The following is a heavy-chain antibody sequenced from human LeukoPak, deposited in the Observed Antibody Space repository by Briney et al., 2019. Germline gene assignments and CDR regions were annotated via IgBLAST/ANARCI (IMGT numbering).Heavy chain of an antibody. D-gene: IGHD6-13*01. Sequence: GGSLRLSCAASGFTFSTHGMHWVRQAPGKGLEWVAVIWFDGSNKYYADSVKGRFTISRDDSKNTLYLQMTSLRAEDTAVYYCARDLSPDTATGMYFFDFLGQGTLVTVSS. CDR1: GFTFSTHG. CDR2: IWFDGSNK. V-gene: IGHV3-33*01. J-gene: IGHJ4*02. CDR3: ARDLSPDTATGMYFFDF.